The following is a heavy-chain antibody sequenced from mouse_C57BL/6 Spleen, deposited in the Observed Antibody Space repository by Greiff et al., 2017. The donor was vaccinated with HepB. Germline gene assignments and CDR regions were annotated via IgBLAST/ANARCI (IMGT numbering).Heavy chain of an antibody. D-gene: IGHD1-1*01. CDR3: ARSDYYREGDDWFAY. CDR1: GYSFTSYY. Sequence: QVQLQQSGPELVKPGASVKISCKASGYSFTSYYIHWVKQRPGQGLEWIGWIYPGSGNTKYNEKFKGKATLTADTSSSTAYMQLSSLTSEDSAVYYCARSDYYREGDDWFAYWGQGTLVTVSA. J-gene: IGHJ3*01. CDR2: IYPGSGNT. V-gene: IGHV1-66*01.